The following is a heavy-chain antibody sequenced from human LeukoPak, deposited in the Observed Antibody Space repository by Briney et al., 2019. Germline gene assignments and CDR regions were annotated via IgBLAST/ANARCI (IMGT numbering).Heavy chain of an antibody. D-gene: IGHD4-11*01. J-gene: IGHJ4*02. V-gene: IGHV3-69-1*01. Sequence: KSGGSLRLSCAAWGFTFSAYDMNWVRQAAGTRLECVSYISSSTNVSYAPSLKGRFTIPRDNAKNSLYLQMNSLRAEDTAVYYCAYSNSFDYWGQGTLVTVSS. CDR1: GFTFSAYD. CDR2: ISSSTNV. CDR3: AYSNSFDY.